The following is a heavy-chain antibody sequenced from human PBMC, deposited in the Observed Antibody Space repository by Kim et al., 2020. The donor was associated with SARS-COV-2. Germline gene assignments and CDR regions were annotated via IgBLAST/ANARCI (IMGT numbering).Heavy chain of an antibody. CDR1: GGSISSYY. CDR2: IYYSGST. J-gene: IGHJ6*02. D-gene: IGHD3-10*01. CDR3: ARQLMVRGVIINYYYGMDV. V-gene: IGHV4-59*08. Sequence: SETLSLTCTVSGGSISSYYWSWIRQPPGKGLEWIGYIYYSGSTNYNPSLKSRVTISVDTSKNQFSLKLSSVTAADTAVYYWARQLMVRGVIINYYYGMDVWGQGTTVTVSS.